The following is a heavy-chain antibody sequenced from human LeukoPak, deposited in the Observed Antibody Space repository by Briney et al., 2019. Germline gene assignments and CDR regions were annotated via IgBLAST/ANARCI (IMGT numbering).Heavy chain of an antibody. CDR3: LGSSTSVAEYFQH. V-gene: IGHV3-21*01. Sequence: GGSLRLSCAASGFTFSNAWMNWVRQAPGKGLERVSSISSSSSYIYYADSVKGRFTISRDNAKNSLYLQMNSLRAEDTAVYYCLGSSTSVAEYFQHWGQGTLVTVSS. CDR2: ISSSSSYI. D-gene: IGHD6-13*01. CDR1: GFTFSNAW. J-gene: IGHJ1*01.